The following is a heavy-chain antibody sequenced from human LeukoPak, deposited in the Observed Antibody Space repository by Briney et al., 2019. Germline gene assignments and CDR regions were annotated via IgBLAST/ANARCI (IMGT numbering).Heavy chain of an antibody. D-gene: IGHD3-22*01. CDR2: MNPASSNT. CDR1: GYTFTNYD. Sequence: ASVKVSCKASGYTFTNYDINWVRQATGQGLEWMGWMNPASSNTGYAQKFQGRVAMTRDTSISTAYMELSSLRSEDTAVYYCASRVYDSSGYYDFDYWGQGTLVTVSS. CDR3: ASRVYDSSGYYDFDY. V-gene: IGHV1-8*01. J-gene: IGHJ4*02.